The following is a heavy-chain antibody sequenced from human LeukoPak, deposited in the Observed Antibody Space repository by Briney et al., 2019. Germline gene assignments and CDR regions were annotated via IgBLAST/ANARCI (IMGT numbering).Heavy chain of an antibody. D-gene: IGHD3-10*01. Sequence: ASVKVSCKASGYTVTCCYMHWVRQAPGQGLEWMGGIIPIFGTANYAQKFQGRVTITADKSTSTAYMELSSLRSEDTAVSHCARDHNYGSGSSRKKYNWFDPWGQGTLVTVSS. CDR1: GYTVTCCY. V-gene: IGHV1-69*06. CDR2: IIPIFGTA. J-gene: IGHJ5*02. CDR3: ARDHNYGSGSSRKKYNWFDP.